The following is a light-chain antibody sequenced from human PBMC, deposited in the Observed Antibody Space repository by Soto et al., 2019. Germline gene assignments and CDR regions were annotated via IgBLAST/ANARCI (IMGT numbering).Light chain of an antibody. CDR3: QHRHSYPIT. J-gene: IGKJ5*01. CDR2: TAS. V-gene: IGKV1-9*01. CDR1: QGISSL. Sequence: DIQLTQSPSFLSASVGDRVTITCRASQGISSLLAWYQQKPGKAPKLLIHTASTMKRGLPSRFSGSGSGTEFTLTISSLQPEDFATYYCQHRHSYPITFGQGTRLEIK.